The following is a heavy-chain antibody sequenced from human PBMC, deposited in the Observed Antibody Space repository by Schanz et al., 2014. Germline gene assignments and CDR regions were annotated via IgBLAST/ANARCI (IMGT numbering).Heavy chain of an antibody. D-gene: IGHD3-10*01. Sequence: EVQLVESGGGLVQPGGSLRLSCAASGFTFSSYAMNWVRQAPGKGLEWVSYISSSSSTRYYADSVKGRFTISRDNSKNTLYLQMNSLRAEDTAVYYCAKGRFGELSAFDIWGQGTIVTVSS. V-gene: IGHV3-23*04. CDR3: AKGRFGELSAFDI. J-gene: IGHJ3*02. CDR2: ISSSSSTR. CDR1: GFTFSSYA.